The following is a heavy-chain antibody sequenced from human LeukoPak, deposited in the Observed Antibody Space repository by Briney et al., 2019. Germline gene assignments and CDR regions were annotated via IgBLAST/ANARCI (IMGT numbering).Heavy chain of an antibody. D-gene: IGHD2-15*01. J-gene: IGHJ4*02. V-gene: IGHV3-48*01. CDR2: ISSSSSTI. CDR3: ATSLGYRESNFDY. Sequence: PGGSLRLSCAASGFTFSSYSMNWVRQAPGKGLEWVSYISSSSSTIYYADSVKGRFTISRDNAKNSLYLQMNSLRAEDTAVYYCATSLGYRESNFDYWGQGTLVTVSS. CDR1: GFTFSSYS.